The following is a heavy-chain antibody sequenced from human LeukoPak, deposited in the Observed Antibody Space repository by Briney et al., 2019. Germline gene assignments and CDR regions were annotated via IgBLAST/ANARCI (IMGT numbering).Heavy chain of an antibody. Sequence: PSETLSLTCAVYGGSFSGYYWSWIRQPPGKGLEWIGEINHSGSTNYNPSLKSRVTISVDTSKYQFSLKLSSVTAADTAVYYCARALTDIDYWGQGTLVTVSS. CDR3: ARALTDIDY. J-gene: IGHJ4*02. CDR2: INHSGST. V-gene: IGHV4-34*01. CDR1: GGSFSGYY. D-gene: IGHD3-9*01.